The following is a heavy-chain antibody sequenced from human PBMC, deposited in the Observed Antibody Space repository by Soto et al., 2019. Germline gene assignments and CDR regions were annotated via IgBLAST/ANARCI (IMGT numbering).Heavy chain of an antibody. D-gene: IGHD3-3*01. CDR1: GFTFNNYA. CDR2: IGGGGCTT. J-gene: IGHJ5*02. CDR3: VKGMGYDFLDWFDP. V-gene: IGHV3-23*01. Sequence: EVQLLESGGGLVQPGGSLRLCCAASGFTFNNYAIIWVRQAPGKGLEWVSAIGGGGCTTYYAYSVKGRFTISRDNSKNTVCLQMNSLSPEDTALYYCVKGMGYDFLDWFDPWGQGTLVTVSS.